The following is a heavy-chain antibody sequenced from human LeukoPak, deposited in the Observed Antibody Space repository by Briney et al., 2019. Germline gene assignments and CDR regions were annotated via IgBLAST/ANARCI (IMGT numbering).Heavy chain of an antibody. Sequence: SETLSLTCTVSGGSISSSGYCWGWIRQPPGKGLEWIGSIDYSGNTNYNPSLKSRVTISVGKSRNQFSLKLSSVTAADTAVYYCARLGDSSGYYAFDYWGQGTLVTVSS. D-gene: IGHD3-22*01. CDR1: GGSISSSGYC. J-gene: IGHJ4*02. V-gene: IGHV4-39*07. CDR2: IDYSGNT. CDR3: ARLGDSSGYYAFDY.